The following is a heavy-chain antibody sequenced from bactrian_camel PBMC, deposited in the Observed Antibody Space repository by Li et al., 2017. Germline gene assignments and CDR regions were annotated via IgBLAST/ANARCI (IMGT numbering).Heavy chain of an antibody. CDR1: GFTSNSYA. V-gene: IGHV3S31*01. CDR2: INADADNT. Sequence: VQLVESGGGLVQPGGSLRLSCTTSGFTSNSYAMTWVRQAPGKGLEWVSTINADADNTYYADSVKGRFTISQDRAKNKQYLAMDGLKVEDTAVYYCAADLRNWVGNGHLCSSFLVEKSRSSLFGAWGQGTQVTVS. CDR3: AADLRNWVGNGHLCSSFLVEKSRSSLFGA. D-gene: IGHD1*01. J-gene: IGHJ4*01.